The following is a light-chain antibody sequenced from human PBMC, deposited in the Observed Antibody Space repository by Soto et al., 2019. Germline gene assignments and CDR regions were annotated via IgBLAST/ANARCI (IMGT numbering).Light chain of an antibody. V-gene: IGKV3-15*01. CDR1: QSVTTN. CDR3: QQYHSWPHA. CDR2: GAF. J-gene: IGKJ2*01. Sequence: ETVLTQSPATLSVSPGERATFSCKASQSVTTNLAWYQQKPGQVPRLLIYGAFTRATGIPARFSGSGSGTEFTLSISSLQSEDFAIYHCQQYHSWPHAFGQGTKLVIK.